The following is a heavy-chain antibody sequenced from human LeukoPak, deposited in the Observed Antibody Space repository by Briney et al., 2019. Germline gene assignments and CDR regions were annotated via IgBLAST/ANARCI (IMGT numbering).Heavy chain of an antibody. CDR2: ISGSGGST. D-gene: IGHD6-19*01. Sequence: GGSLRLSCAASGFTFSSYAMSWVHQAPGKGLEWVSAISGSGGSTYYADSVKGRFTISRVNSRDTLYLQMSSLKTEDTAVYYCARSGRWLGYFDYWGQGTLATVSS. V-gene: IGHV3-23*01. CDR1: GFTFSSYA. J-gene: IGHJ4*02. CDR3: ARSGRWLGYFDY.